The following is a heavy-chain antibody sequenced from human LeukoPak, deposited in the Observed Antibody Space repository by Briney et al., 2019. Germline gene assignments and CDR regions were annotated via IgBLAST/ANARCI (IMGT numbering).Heavy chain of an antibody. CDR1: GGSISSYY. Sequence: PSETLSLTCTVSGGSISSYYWNWLRQPPGKGLEWIGYIYYSGSTNYNPSLKSRVTISVDTSKNQFSLKLSSVTAADTAVYYCARHVKQGGYYYYGMDVWGQGTTVTVSS. J-gene: IGHJ6*02. CDR3: ARHVKQGGYYYYGMDV. V-gene: IGHV4-59*08. CDR2: IYYSGST. D-gene: IGHD3-16*01.